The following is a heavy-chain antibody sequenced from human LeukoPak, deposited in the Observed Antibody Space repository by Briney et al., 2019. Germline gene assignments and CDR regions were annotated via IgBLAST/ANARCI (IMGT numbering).Heavy chain of an antibody. J-gene: IGHJ4*02. V-gene: IGHV3-30*18. Sequence: GGSLRLSCAASGFTFSSYGMHWVRQAPGKGLEWVAVISYDGSNKYYADSVKGRFTISRDNSKNTLYLQMNSLRAEGTAVYYCAKASRYCSGGSCYSEFDYWGQGTLVTVSS. CDR2: ISYDGSNK. CDR1: GFTFSSYG. D-gene: IGHD2-15*01. CDR3: AKASRYCSGGSCYSEFDY.